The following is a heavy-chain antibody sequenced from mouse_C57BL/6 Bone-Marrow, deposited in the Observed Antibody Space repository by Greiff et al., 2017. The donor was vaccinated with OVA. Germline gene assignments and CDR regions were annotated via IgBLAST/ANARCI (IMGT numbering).Heavy chain of an antibody. D-gene: IGHD2-4*01. J-gene: IGHJ3*01. CDR2: INPNNGGT. Sequence: VQLQQSGPELVKPGASVKISCKASGYTFTDYYMNWVKQSHGKSLEWIGDINPNNGGTSYNQKFKGKATLTVDKSSSTAYMELRSLTSEDSAVYYCATGGLRRPFAYWGQGTLVTVSA. CDR1: GYTFTDYY. V-gene: IGHV1-26*01. CDR3: ATGGLRRPFAY.